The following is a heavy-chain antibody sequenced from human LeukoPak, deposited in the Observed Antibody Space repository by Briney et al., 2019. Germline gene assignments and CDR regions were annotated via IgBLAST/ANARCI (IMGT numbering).Heavy chain of an antibody. CDR3: ARDRHWGAFDF. D-gene: IGHD7-27*01. V-gene: IGHV3-23*01. Sequence: GGSLRLSCAASGFTFSTHGMNWVSQAPGKGREWVSGISPSGDITYYAESVQGRLFISRDNSGNTVYVQMNRLRAEDTAVYYCARDRHWGAFDFWGQGTMVIVPS. CDR1: GFTFSTHG. CDR2: ISPSGDIT. J-gene: IGHJ3*01.